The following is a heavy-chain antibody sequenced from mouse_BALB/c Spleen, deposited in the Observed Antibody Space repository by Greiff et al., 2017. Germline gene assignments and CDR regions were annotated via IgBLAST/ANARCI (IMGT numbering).Heavy chain of an antibody. D-gene: IGHD2-1*01. CDR2: IYPGGGYT. J-gene: IGHJ2*01. Sequence: VKLMESGAELVRPGTSVKISCKASGYTFTNYWLGWVKQRPGHGLEWIGDIYPGGGYTNYNEKFKGKATLTADTSSSTAYMQLSSLTSEDSAVYFCARSSYGNYYFDYWGQGTTLTVSS. V-gene: IGHV1-63*02. CDR3: ARSSYGNYYFDY. CDR1: GYTFTNYW.